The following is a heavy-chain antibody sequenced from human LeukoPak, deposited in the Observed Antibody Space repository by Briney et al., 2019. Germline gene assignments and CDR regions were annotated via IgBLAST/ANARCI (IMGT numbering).Heavy chain of an antibody. CDR1: GGSFSGYY. CDR3: ARHVGYSYGNKNFDY. D-gene: IGHD5-18*01. CDR2: INHSGST. Sequence: PSETLSLTCAVYGGSFSGYYWSWIRQPPGKGLEWIGEINHSGSTNYNPSLKSRVTISVDTSKNQFPLKLSSVTAADTAVYYCARHVGYSYGNKNFDYWGQGTLVTVSS. J-gene: IGHJ4*02. V-gene: IGHV4-34*01.